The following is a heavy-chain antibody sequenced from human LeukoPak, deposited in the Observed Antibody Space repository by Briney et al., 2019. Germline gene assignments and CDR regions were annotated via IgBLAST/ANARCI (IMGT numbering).Heavy chain of an antibody. V-gene: IGHV1-8*03. Sequence: ASVKDSCKASGYTFTSYDINWVRQATGQGLEWMGWMNPNSGNTGYAQKFQGRVTITRNTSISTAYMELSSLRSEDTAVYYCARATYYYDSSGYPHDAFDIWGQGTMVTVSS. CDR2: MNPNSGNT. CDR3: ARATYYYDSSGYPHDAFDI. D-gene: IGHD3-22*01. CDR1: GYTFTSYD. J-gene: IGHJ3*02.